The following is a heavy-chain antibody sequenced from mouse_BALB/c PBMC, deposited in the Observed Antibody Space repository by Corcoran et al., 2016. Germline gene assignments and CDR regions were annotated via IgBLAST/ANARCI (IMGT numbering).Heavy chain of an antibody. V-gene: IGHV8-12*01. Sequence: QVTLKESGPGILQPSQTLSLTCSFSGFSLSTSGMGVSWIRQPSGKGLEWLAHIYWDDDKRYNPSLKSRFTISQDTSSNQVFLKITSVDTADTGTCDWARRARYYRYFDYWGQGTTLTVSS. CDR1: GFSLSTSGMG. D-gene: IGHD2-14*01. CDR2: IYWDDDK. J-gene: IGHJ2*01. CDR3: ARRARYYRYFDY.